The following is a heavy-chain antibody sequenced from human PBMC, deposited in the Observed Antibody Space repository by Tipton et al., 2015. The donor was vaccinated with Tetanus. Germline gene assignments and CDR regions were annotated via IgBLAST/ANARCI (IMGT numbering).Heavy chain of an antibody. J-gene: IGHJ4*02. D-gene: IGHD5-24*01. CDR1: GYTFTSYY. CDR3: ARDLHDGYNLYY. Sequence: QLVQSGPEVKKPGASVKVSCKASGYTFTSYYMHWVRQAPGQGLEWMGGIIPIFGTANYAQKFQGRVTITADESTSTAYMELSSLRSEDTAVYYCARDLHDGYNLYYWGQGTLVTVSS. V-gene: IGHV1-69*01. CDR2: IIPIFGTA.